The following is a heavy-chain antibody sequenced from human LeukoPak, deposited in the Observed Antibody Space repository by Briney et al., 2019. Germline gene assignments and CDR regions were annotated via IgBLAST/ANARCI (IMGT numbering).Heavy chain of an antibody. CDR1: GFTFSSYA. CDR2: ISGSGGST. J-gene: IGHJ4*02. D-gene: IGHD5-24*01. CDR3: AKVLDGYYFDY. Sequence: GGSLRLSCAASGFTFSSYAMSWVRPAPGKGLEWVSAISGSGGSTYYADSVKGRFTISRDNSRNTLYLQMNSLRAEDTAVYYCAKVLDGYYFDYWGQGTLVTVSS. V-gene: IGHV3-23*01.